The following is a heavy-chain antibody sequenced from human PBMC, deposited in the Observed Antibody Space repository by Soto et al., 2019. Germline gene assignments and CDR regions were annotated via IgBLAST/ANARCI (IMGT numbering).Heavy chain of an antibody. V-gene: IGHV4-4*07. CDR3: AGGAAADFFDY. CDR1: SDSISFYY. Sequence: QVQLQESGPGLVKAAETLSLTCTVSSDSISFYYWSWIRQPAGQGLEWIGRIHTSGSTLYNPSLNSRVIMSVGTSKNNVSRSLRSVTAADTAGYYWAGGAAADFFDYWGQGSLVTVSS. D-gene: IGHD6-13*01. CDR2: IHTSGST. J-gene: IGHJ4*02.